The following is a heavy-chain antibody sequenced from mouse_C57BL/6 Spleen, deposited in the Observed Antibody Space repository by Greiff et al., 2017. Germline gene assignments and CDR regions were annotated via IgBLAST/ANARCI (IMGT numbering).Heavy chain of an antibody. CDR1: GYTFTDYY. Sequence: HVQLKESGAELVRPGASVKLSCTASGYTFTDYYINWVKQGPGQGLEWIAKIYPGSGNTYYNEKFKGKATLTAEKSSSTAYMQLSSLTSEDSAVYFCASTSGYVGYYARDDWGQGTSV. CDR3: ASTSGYVGYYARDD. D-gene: IGHD3-2*02. CDR2: IYPGSGNT. J-gene: IGHJ4*01. V-gene: IGHV1-76*01.